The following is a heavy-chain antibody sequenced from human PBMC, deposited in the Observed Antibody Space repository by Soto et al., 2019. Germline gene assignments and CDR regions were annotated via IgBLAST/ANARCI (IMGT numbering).Heavy chain of an antibody. D-gene: IGHD3-3*01. Sequence: SVHVSRKACGGTFRSYAISWVRQAPGQGLERMGGSIPIFGTANYAQKFQGRVTITADESTSTAYMELSSLSSEYTAVYYCARDDWGYHFGQLRCDIWGQGTMVTVSS. CDR3: ARDDWGYHFGQLRCDI. CDR1: GGTFRSYA. CDR2: SIPIFGTA. V-gene: IGHV1-69*13. J-gene: IGHJ3*02.